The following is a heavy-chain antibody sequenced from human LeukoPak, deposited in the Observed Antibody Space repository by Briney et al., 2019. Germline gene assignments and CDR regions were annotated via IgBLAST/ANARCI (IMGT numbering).Heavy chain of an antibody. V-gene: IGHV3-21*01. Sequence: SGGSLRLSCVASGLTFSIYTMSWVRQAPGKGLEWVSSITSSSSSIYSADSVKGRLTISRDNAKNSLYLEMNGLRDEDTAVYYCARDLAWGAYWGQGTLVTVSS. CDR3: ARDLAWGAY. CDR1: GLTFSIYT. D-gene: IGHD4/OR15-4a*01. CDR2: ITSSSSSI. J-gene: IGHJ4*02.